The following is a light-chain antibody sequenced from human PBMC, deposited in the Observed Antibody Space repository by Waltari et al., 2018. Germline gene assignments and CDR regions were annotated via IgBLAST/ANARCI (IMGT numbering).Light chain of an antibody. J-gene: IGKJ2*01. V-gene: IGKV1-27*01. CDR1: QDITNF. Sequence: DIQMAQSPSSLSASVGDRVTITCRASQDITNFLVWYQQKPGKAPKLLIYAASTLQPGVPSRFSGSVSGTHFTLTISSLQPEDVATYYCQEYNSAPYTFVQGTKLEIK. CDR3: QEYNSAPYT. CDR2: AAS.